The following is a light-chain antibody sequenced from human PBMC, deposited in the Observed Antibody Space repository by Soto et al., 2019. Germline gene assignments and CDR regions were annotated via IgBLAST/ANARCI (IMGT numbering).Light chain of an antibody. Sequence: EIVMTQSPASLSVSPGDGATLSCRASQTIASNLAWYQQKPGQGPRLLIHGASTRAAGVPARFSGSGSGTDFTLTISSLQSEDFAVYYCQQRSNWPPSFGPGTKVDIK. V-gene: IGKV3-15*01. CDR1: QTIASN. J-gene: IGKJ3*01. CDR3: QQRSNWPPS. CDR2: GAS.